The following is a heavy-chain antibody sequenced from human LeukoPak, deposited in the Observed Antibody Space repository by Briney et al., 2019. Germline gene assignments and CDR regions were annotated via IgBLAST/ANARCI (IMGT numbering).Heavy chain of an antibody. J-gene: IGHJ4*02. Sequence: KSSETLSLTCTVSGDSISSYYWSWIRQAPGKGLEWIGYIYHSGNTDYNPSLKSRVTISLDTSKNQFSLKLSSVTAADTAVYYCARQSPYDYGPYYFDYWGQGTLVTVSS. CDR2: IYHSGNT. CDR1: GDSISSYY. V-gene: IGHV4-59*01. D-gene: IGHD3-10*01. CDR3: ARQSPYDYGPYYFDY.